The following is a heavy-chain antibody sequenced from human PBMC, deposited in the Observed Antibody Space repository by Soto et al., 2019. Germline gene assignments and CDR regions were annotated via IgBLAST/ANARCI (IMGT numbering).Heavy chain of an antibody. J-gene: IGHJ4*02. D-gene: IGHD6-6*01. CDR2: ISQSGNT. Sequence: QVQLHQWGAGLLKPSETLSLACSISSGSFSGYYWSWIRQPPGKGLDWIGEISQSGNTNYSPSLKSRVSISIDTSKKQFSLNLASVSAADTAVYYCARAPKVSGSSQTRPDFWGQGTLVTVSS. V-gene: IGHV4-34*01. CDR3: ARAPKVSGSSQTRPDF. CDR1: SGSFSGYY.